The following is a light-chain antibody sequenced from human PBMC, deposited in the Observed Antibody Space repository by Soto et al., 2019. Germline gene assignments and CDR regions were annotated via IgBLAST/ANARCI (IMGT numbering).Light chain of an antibody. J-gene: IGLJ2*01. CDR1: SSNIGGAYD. CDR2: TNN. Sequence: QSVLTQPPSVSGAPGQRVTISCTGSSSNIGGAYDVHWYQQLPGAAPKLLIYTNNQRPSGVPDRFSGSKSGTSASLAISGLQSEDEADYYCAAWDDSLNGVVFGGGTKLTVL. CDR3: AAWDDSLNGVV. V-gene: IGLV1-44*01.